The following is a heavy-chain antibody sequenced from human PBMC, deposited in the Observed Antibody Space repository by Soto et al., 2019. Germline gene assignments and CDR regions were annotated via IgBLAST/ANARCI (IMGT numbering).Heavy chain of an antibody. Sequence: GGSLRLSCAASGFTFSSYSMNWVRQAPGKGLEWVSSISSSSSYIYYADSVKGRFTISRDNAKNSLYLQMNSLRAEDTAVYYCARSSTTGYYYYYYGMAVWGQGTTVTVSS. CDR3: ARSSTTGYYYYYYGMAV. J-gene: IGHJ6*02. V-gene: IGHV3-21*01. CDR2: ISSSSSYI. D-gene: IGHD4-4*01. CDR1: GFTFSSYS.